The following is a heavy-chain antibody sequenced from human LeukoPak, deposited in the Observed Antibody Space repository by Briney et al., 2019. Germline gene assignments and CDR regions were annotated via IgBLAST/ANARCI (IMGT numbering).Heavy chain of an antibody. V-gene: IGHV1-69*04. CDR1: GGTFSSYA. J-gene: IGHJ3*02. D-gene: IGHD2-2*01. CDR2: IIPILGIA. CDR3: AREFGVVVPDAFDI. Sequence: SVKVSCKASGGTFSSYAISWVRQAPGQGLEWMGRIIPILGIASYAQKFQGRVTITADKSTSTAYMELSSLRSEDTAVYYCAREFGVVVPDAFDIWGQGTMVTVSS.